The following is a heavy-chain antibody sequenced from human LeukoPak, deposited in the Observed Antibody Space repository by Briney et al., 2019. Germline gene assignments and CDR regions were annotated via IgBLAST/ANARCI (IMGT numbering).Heavy chain of an antibody. J-gene: IGHJ6*03. D-gene: IGHD3-3*01. CDR3: ARDQSDFWSIGYYYMDV. Sequence: PGGSLRLSCAASGFTVSNNYMSWVRQAPGKGLEGVSVIYSGGSTYFADSMKGRFTISRDYSKNTLYLQMNSLRAEDTAVYYCARDQSDFWSIGYYYMDVWGKGTTVTVSS. CDR2: IYSGGST. V-gene: IGHV3-53*01. CDR1: GFTVSNNY.